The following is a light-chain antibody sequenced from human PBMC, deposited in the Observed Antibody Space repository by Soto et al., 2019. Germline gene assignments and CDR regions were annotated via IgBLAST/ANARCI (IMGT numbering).Light chain of an antibody. CDR3: SSYAGSLVV. J-gene: IGLJ2*01. V-gene: IGLV2-8*01. Sequence: QSALTQPPSASGSPGQSVTISCTGTSSDVGGYNYVSWYQQHPGKAPKLMIYEVSKRPSGVPDRFSGSKSGNTASLTVSGLQAEDEADYYCSSYAGSLVVFGGGTQLTAL. CDR1: SSDVGGYNY. CDR2: EVS.